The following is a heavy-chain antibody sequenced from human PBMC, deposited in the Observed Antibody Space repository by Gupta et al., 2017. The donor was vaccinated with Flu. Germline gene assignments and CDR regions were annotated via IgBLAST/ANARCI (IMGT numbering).Heavy chain of an antibody. Sequence: EVQLVESGGGLVKPGGSLRLSCAASGFTFSSYSMNWVRQAPGKGLEWVSSISSSSSYIYYADSVKGRFTISRDNAKNSLYLQMNSLRAEDTAVYYCARVGPGYCSSTSCYTAFDYWGQGTLVTVSS. J-gene: IGHJ4*02. V-gene: IGHV3-21*01. D-gene: IGHD2-2*02. CDR2: ISSSSSYI. CDR3: ARVGPGYCSSTSCYTAFDY. CDR1: GFTFSSYS.